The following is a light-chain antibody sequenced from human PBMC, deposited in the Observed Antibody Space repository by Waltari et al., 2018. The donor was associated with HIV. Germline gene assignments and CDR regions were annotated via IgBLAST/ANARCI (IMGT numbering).Light chain of an antibody. CDR1: SSDVGGYNY. CDR3: SSYAGSRGL. Sequence: QSALTQPPSASGSPGQSVTISCTGTSSDVGGYNYVSWYQQHPGKAPNLLIYEVTGRPSGVSSRFSGSKSGYTASLTVSGLQAEDEADYYCSSYAGSRGLFGGGTKLTV. J-gene: IGLJ2*01. V-gene: IGLV2-8*01. CDR2: EVT.